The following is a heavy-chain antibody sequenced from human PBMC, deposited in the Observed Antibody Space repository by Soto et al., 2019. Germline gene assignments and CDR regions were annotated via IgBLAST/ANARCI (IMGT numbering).Heavy chain of an antibody. J-gene: IGHJ4*02. V-gene: IGHV3-21*01. Sequence: DVQLVESGGGLVKPGGSLRLSCAASGFSLSDYSMNWIRQAPGKGLEWVASISSSSSFIHYAESMKGRFTISRDNAKNSLYLQMNSLSAEDTAVYYCAGRSDDGLDNWGQGTLVTVSS. CDR3: AGRSDDGLDN. D-gene: IGHD1-1*01. CDR1: GFSLSDYS. CDR2: ISSSSSFI.